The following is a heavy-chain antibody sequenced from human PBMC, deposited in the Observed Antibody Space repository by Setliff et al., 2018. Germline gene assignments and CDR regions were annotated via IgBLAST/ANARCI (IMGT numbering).Heavy chain of an antibody. D-gene: IGHD6-19*01. CDR3: AKGNSGSSVWYVVPHFDY. Sequence: PSETLSLTCAVYCWSFSGYFWIWIRQSPGTGLEWIGHFAYGVSTNYNPSLKSRVTISVDTSKDQFSLRLKSVTAADTAVYYCAKGNSGSSVWYVVPHFDYWGQGTLVTVSS. V-gene: IGHV4-34*01. CDR2: FAYGVST. J-gene: IGHJ4*02. CDR1: CWSFSGYF.